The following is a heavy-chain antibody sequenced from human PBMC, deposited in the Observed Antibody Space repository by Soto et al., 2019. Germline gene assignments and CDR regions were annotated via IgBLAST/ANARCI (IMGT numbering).Heavy chain of an antibody. J-gene: IGHJ4*02. V-gene: IGHV4-4*07. CDR3: ARWQEAIDY. Sequence: QVQLQESGPGLVKPSETLSLTCTVSGGSISSYYWSWIRQPAGKGLEWIGRIYTSGSTNYNPSLKSRVTVSIDTSNNQFCLKLSSVAGPGTAVYFCARWQEAIDYWGQGTLVTVSS. CDR2: IYTSGST. CDR1: GGSISSYY.